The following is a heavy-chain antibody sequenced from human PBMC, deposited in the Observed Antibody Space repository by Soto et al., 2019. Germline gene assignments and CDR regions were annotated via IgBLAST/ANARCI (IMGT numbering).Heavy chain of an antibody. CDR2: IYWDDDK. Sequence: QITLKESGPTLVKPTQTLTLTCTFSGFSLSTSGVGVGWIRQPPGKAVEWLALIYWDDDKRYSPSLNSRLAIPKDPPKNQVVLTMPNMDPVDTATYYCAHIRYCSGLFDYWGQGTLVTVSS. CDR3: AHIRYCSGLFDY. V-gene: IGHV2-5*02. CDR1: GFSLSTSGVG. D-gene: IGHD3-10*01. J-gene: IGHJ4*02.